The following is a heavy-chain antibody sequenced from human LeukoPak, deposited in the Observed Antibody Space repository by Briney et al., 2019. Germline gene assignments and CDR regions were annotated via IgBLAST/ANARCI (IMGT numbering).Heavy chain of an antibody. J-gene: IGHJ4*02. V-gene: IGHV3-53*01. Sequence: GGSLRLSCAASGFTVSNSYMSWIRQAPGKGLDGVSIICSGGVYKKYEDSVKGRFTIYRDNSRNTLYLQMNSLRAEDTDVYYCAREDIVVDDKYYFDSWGQGTLVTVSS. CDR3: AREDIVVDDKYYFDS. D-gene: IGHD2-15*01. CDR2: ICSGGVYK. CDR1: GFTVSNSY.